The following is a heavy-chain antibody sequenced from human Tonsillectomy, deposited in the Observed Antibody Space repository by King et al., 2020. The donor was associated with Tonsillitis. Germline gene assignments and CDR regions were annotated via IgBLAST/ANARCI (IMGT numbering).Heavy chain of an antibody. J-gene: IGHJ2*01. D-gene: IGHD2-15*01. CDR2: ISGFGGST. CDR3: AKGYCSGGSCSNWYFDL. Sequence: VQLVESGGGLVQPGGSLRLSCAASGFTFSSYAMSWVRQAPGKGLEWVSGISGFGGSTYYADSVKGRFTISRDNSKNTLYLQMNSLRAEATAIYYCAKGYCSGGSCSNWYFDLWGRGTLVTVSS. CDR1: GFTFSSYA. V-gene: IGHV3-23*04.